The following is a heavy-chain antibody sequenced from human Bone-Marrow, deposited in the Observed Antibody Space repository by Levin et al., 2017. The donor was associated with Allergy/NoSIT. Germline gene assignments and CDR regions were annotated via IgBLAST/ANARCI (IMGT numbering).Heavy chain of an antibody. Sequence: GGSLRLSCAVSGYTFTSYHFHWVRQAPGKGLEWVAYISTTTNLVHYDPSVEGRFTISRDNAKKSLYLDITGLRAEDTAVYYCARSEPFLSRFDEWGQGTLVTVSS. CDR2: ISTTTNLV. V-gene: IGHV3-48*01. D-gene: IGHD3-3*02. J-gene: IGHJ4*02. CDR1: GYTFTSYH. CDR3: ARSEPFLSRFDE.